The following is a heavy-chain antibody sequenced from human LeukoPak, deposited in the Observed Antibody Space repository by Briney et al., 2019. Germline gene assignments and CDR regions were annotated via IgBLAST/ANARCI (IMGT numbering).Heavy chain of an antibody. Sequence: GGSLRLSCAASGFTFSSYWMHWVRQVPGKGLVWVSRINGDGSSTSYADSVKGRFTVSRDNAKNTLYLQMDSLRAEDTAVYYCATERSLDYWGQGTLVTVSS. CDR1: GFTFSSYW. CDR3: ATERSLDY. J-gene: IGHJ4*02. V-gene: IGHV3-74*01. CDR2: INGDGSST.